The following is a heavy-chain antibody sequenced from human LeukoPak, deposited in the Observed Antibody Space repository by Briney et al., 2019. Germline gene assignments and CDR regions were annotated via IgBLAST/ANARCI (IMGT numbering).Heavy chain of an antibody. D-gene: IGHD3-3*01. CDR1: GGSISSGSYY. Sequence: SQTLSLTCTVSGGSISSGSYYWRWIRQPAGKGLEWIGRIYTSGSTNYNPSLKSRVTISVDTSKNQFSLKLSSVTAADTAVYYCAREKEWLLVRYFDYWGQGTLVTVSS. V-gene: IGHV4-61*02. CDR2: IYTSGST. J-gene: IGHJ4*02. CDR3: AREKEWLLVRYFDY.